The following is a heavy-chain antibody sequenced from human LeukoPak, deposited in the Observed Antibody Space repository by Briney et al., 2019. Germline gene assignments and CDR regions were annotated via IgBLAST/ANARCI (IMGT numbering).Heavy chain of an antibody. CDR3: AREEGAPIAAANI. V-gene: IGHV1-18*01. D-gene: IGHD6-13*01. CDR2: ISAYNGNT. J-gene: IGHJ3*02. Sequence: SVKVSCKASGYTFTTYSISWVRQAPGQGLEWMGWISAYNGNTNSAQKFQGRVTMTTDTSTSTAYMELRSLRSDDTAVYYCAREEGAPIAAANIWGLGTMVTVSS. CDR1: GYTFTTYS.